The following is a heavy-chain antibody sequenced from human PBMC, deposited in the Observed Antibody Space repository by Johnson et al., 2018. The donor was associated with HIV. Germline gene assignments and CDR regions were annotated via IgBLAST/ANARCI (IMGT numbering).Heavy chain of an antibody. V-gene: IGHV3-33*01. CDR1: GFTFSSYG. Sequence: QMLLVESGGGVVQPGRSLRLSCAASGFTFSSYGMHWVRQAPGKGLEWVAVIWYDGSNKYYADSVKGRFTISRDNSKNTLYLHMNSLRAEDTAVYYCARDRTGMVYAIDAFDIWGQGTMVTVSS. J-gene: IGHJ3*02. CDR3: ARDRTGMVYAIDAFDI. CDR2: IWYDGSNK. D-gene: IGHD2-8*01.